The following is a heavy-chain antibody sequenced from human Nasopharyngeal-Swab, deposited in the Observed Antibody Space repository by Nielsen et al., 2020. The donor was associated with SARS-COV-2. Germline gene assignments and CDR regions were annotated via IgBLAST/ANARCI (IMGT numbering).Heavy chain of an antibody. CDR3: ANGVAAAGTWAFDI. V-gene: IGHV3-30*18. J-gene: IGHJ3*02. Sequence: GESLKISCAASGFTFSSYGMHWVRQAPGKGLEWVAVISYDGSNKYYADSVKGRFTISRDNSKNTLYLQMSSLRAEDTAVYYCANGVAAAGTWAFDIWGQGTMVTVSS. CDR1: GFTFSSYG. CDR2: ISYDGSNK. D-gene: IGHD6-13*01.